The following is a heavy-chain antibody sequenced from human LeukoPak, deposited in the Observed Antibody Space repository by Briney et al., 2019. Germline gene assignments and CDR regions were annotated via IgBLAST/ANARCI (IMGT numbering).Heavy chain of an antibody. Sequence: ASVKVSCKASGYTFTSYGISWVRQAPGQGLEWMGWISAYNGNTNYAQKFQGRVTMTRDTSISTAYIDLTRLTSDDTAVYYCARGGEWRVQYYMDVWGKGTTVTVSS. CDR2: ISAYNGNT. V-gene: IGHV1-18*01. CDR1: GYTFTSYG. D-gene: IGHD6-19*01. J-gene: IGHJ6*03. CDR3: ARGGEWRVQYYMDV.